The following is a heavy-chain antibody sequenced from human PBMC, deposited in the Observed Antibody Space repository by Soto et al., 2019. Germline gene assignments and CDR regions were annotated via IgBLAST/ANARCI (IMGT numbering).Heavy chain of an antibody. CDR3: ARVRGTPLREYYFDY. CDR1: GYTFTSYR. J-gene: IGHJ4*02. D-gene: IGHD3-10*01. V-gene: IGHV1-18*01. CDR2: ISANNGNT. Sequence: SSVKLSCKASGYTFTSYRISWLRQAPGQGLEWMGWISANNGNTSYAQKLQGRVTMTTDTSTSTAYMELSSLRSEDTAVYYCARVRGTPLREYYFDYWGQGTLVTVSS.